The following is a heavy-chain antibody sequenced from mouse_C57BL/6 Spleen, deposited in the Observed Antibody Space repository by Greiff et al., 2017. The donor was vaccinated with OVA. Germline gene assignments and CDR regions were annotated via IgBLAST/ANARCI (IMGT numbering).Heavy chain of an antibody. J-gene: IGHJ4*01. Sequence: QVQLQQSGAELVMPGASVKLSCKASGYTFTSYWMHWVKQRPGQGLEWIGEIDPSDSYTNYNQKFKGKSTLTVDKSSSTAYMQLSSLTSEDSAVYYCARLITTVVDGYYAMDYWGQGTSVTVSS. D-gene: IGHD1-1*01. CDR1: GYTFTSYW. CDR3: ARLITTVVDGYYAMDY. V-gene: IGHV1-69*01. CDR2: IDPSDSYT.